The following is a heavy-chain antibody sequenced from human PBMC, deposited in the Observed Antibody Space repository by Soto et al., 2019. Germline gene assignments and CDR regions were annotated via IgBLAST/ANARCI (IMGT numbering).Heavy chain of an antibody. CDR1: GFTFTGNW. CDR3: ATVGTGSYNWFDP. CDR2: INRYGTAT. V-gene: IGHV3-74*01. J-gene: IGHJ5*02. Sequence: EVQLVESGGGLVQPGGSLRLSCAASGFTFTGNWMHWVRQGPGKGLVWVARINRYGTATTYADSVTGRFTISRDNSKNTLYLQMNSLGAEDTAVYYCATVGTGSYNWFDPWGQGTMVTVSS. D-gene: IGHD1-26*01.